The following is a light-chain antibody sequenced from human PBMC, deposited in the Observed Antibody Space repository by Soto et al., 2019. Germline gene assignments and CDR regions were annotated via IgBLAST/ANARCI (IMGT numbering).Light chain of an antibody. V-gene: IGKV1-5*03. CDR1: QTISSW. J-gene: IGKJ1*01. CDR3: QHYNSYSEA. CDR2: KAS. Sequence: DTPLTHSPSTLSGSLGYRFTITCGASQTISSWLAWYQQKPGKAPKLLIYKASTLKSGVPSRFSGSGSGTEFTLTISSLQPDDFATYYCQHYNSYSEAFGQGTKVDIK.